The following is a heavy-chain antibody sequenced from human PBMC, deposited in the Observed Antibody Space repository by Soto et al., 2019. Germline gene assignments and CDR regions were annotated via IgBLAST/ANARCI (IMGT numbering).Heavy chain of an antibody. CDR1: GGSISSYY. Sequence: PSETLSLTCTVSGGSISSYYWSWIRQPPGKGLEWIGYIYYSGSTNYNPSLKSRVTISVDTSKNQFSLKLSSVTAADTAVYYCARVWGYYDSGGDPIYYFDYWGQGTLVTVSS. CDR2: IYYSGST. CDR3: ARVWGYYDSGGDPIYYFDY. J-gene: IGHJ4*02. D-gene: IGHD3-22*01. V-gene: IGHV4-59*01.